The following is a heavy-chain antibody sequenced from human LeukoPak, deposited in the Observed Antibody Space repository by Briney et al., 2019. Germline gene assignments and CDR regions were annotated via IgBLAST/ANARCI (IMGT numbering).Heavy chain of an antibody. D-gene: IGHD3-10*01. CDR2: IYYSGST. Sequence: SETLSLTCTVSGGPISSYYWSWIRQPPGKGLEWIGYIYYSGSTNYNPSLKSRVTISVDTSKNQFSLKLSSVTAADTAVYYCARVGPSLSYGMDVWGKGTTVTVSS. CDR1: GGPISSYY. CDR3: ARVGPSLSYGMDV. V-gene: IGHV4-59*01. J-gene: IGHJ6*04.